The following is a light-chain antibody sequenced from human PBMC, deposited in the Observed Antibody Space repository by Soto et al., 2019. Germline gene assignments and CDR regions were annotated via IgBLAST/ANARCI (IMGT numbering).Light chain of an antibody. CDR1: LNVNSY. J-gene: IGKJ5*01. CDR2: DAS. V-gene: IGKV3-11*01. CDR3: QQRQYWPPIT. Sequence: VLTQSPATLSLSPGERATLSCRASLNVNSYLAWYQQKPGQAPRLLIYDASNRAAGIPARFSGSGSGTDFTLTISSLEPEDFAIYYCQQRQYWPPITFGQRTRLEIK.